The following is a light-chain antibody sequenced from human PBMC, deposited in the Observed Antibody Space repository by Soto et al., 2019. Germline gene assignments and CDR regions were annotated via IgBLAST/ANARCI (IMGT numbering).Light chain of an antibody. CDR1: NSNLGDYNY. V-gene: IGLV2-11*01. CDR3: CSSAGTYTYV. J-gene: IGLJ1*01. CDR2: DVS. Sequence: LTQPRSVSGSPGQSVAISCTGTNSNLGDYNYVSWYQQHPGKAPKLMISDVSKRPSGVPDRFSGSKSGNTASLTISGLQAEDEADYYCCSSAGTYTYVFGTGTKVTVL.